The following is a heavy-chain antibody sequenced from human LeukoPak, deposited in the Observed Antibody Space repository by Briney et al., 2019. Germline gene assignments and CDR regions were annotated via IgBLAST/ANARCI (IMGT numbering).Heavy chain of an antibody. CDR1: GYSFTNYW. J-gene: IGHJ1*01. CDR3: ARLGSHGHTDGYNCGY. CDR2: IYPGDSDT. Sequence: GESLRISCKGSGYSFTNYWIARVRQMPGKGLEWMGIIYPGDSDTRYSPSFQGQVTISADKSISTAYLQWSSLKASDTAMYYCARLGSHGHTDGYNCGYWGQCTLVTVSS. V-gene: IGHV5-51*01. D-gene: IGHD5-24*01.